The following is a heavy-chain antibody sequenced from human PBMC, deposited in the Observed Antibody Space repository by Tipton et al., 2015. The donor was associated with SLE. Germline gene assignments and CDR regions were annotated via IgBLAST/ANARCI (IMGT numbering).Heavy chain of an antibody. V-gene: IGHV4-59*08. CDR3: AVDYASGSYRFDY. CDR1: GASVSSHY. CDR2: LHYNRDT. Sequence: TLSLTCTVSGASVSSHYWNWIRQTPGKGLEWIGYLHYNRDTNYHPSLKSRVTISIDTSKNQFSLRLTSVTAADTAVYYCAVDYASGSYRFDYWGQGILVTVSS. D-gene: IGHD3-10*01. J-gene: IGHJ4*02.